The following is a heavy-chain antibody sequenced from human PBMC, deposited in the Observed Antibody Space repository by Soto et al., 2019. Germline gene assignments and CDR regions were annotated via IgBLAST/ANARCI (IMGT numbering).Heavy chain of an antibody. CDR1: GGTFSSYA. V-gene: IGHV1-69*13. J-gene: IGHJ6*02. Sequence: ASVKVSCKASGGTFSSYAISWVRQAPGQGLEWMGGIIPIFGTANYAQKFQGRVTITADESTSTAYMELSSLRSEDAAVYYCARHDIVVVPAAMAAYYYYGMDAWGQGTTVTVSS. CDR3: ARHDIVVVPAAMAAYYYYGMDA. D-gene: IGHD2-2*01. CDR2: IIPIFGTA.